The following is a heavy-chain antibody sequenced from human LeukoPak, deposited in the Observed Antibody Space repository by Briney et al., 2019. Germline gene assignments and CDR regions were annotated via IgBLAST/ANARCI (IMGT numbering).Heavy chain of an antibody. J-gene: IGHJ4*02. V-gene: IGHV3-21*01. CDR3: ARVGSYCGGDCYTDY. CDR2: ISSSSSYI. CDR1: GFTFSSYS. D-gene: IGHD2-21*02. Sequence: GGSLRLSCAASGFTFSSYSTNWVRQAPGKGLEWVSSISSSSSYIYYADSVKGRFTISRDNAKNSLYLQMNSLRAEDTAVYYCARVGSYCGGDCYTDYWGQGTLVTVSS.